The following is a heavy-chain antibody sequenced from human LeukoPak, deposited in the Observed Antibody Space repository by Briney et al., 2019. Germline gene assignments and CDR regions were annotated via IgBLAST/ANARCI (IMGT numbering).Heavy chain of an antibody. CDR1: GYTFINHY. Sequence: ASVKISCKPSGYTFINHYIHSVRQAPGHGLEWMGVIRPTDGSTSYAQNFQGRLSMTSDTSTSTAYMELSSLRSEDTAIYYCTRTITSWFDPWGQRTPVSVSS. J-gene: IGHJ5*02. V-gene: IGHV1-46*01. D-gene: IGHD1-20*01. CDR3: TRTITSWFDP. CDR2: IRPTDGST.